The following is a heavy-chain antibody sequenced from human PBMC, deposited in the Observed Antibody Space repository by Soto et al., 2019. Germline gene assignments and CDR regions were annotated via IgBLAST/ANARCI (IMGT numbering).Heavy chain of an antibody. V-gene: IGHV3-30*18. Sequence: GGSLRLSCAASGFTFSSYGMHWVRQAPGKGLEWVAVISYDGSNKYYADSVKGRFTISRDNSKNTLYLQMNSLRAEDTAVYYCAKDFDYDFWSGYYPPYYFDYWGQGTLVTVSS. D-gene: IGHD3-3*01. CDR2: ISYDGSNK. J-gene: IGHJ4*02. CDR1: GFTFSSYG. CDR3: AKDFDYDFWSGYYPPYYFDY.